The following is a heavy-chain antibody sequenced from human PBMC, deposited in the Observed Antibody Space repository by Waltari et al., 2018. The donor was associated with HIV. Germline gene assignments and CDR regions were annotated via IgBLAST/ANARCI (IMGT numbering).Heavy chain of an antibody. D-gene: IGHD6-13*01. Sequence: EVQLVESGGGLIQPGGSLRLSCAASGFTVSSNYMSWVRQAPGKGLGWVSVIYSGCSTYYADSVKGRFTISRDNSKNTLYLQMNSLRAEDTAVYYCARGASSSWYGGEFDYWGQGTLVTVSS. V-gene: IGHV3-53*01. CDR2: IYSGCST. CDR3: ARGASSSWYGGEFDY. CDR1: GFTVSSNY. J-gene: IGHJ4*02.